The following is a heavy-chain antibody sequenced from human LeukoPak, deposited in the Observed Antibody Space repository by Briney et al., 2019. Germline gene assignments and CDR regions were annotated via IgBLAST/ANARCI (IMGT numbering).Heavy chain of an antibody. CDR2: IYYSGST. CDR3: ARLPTMVRELDY. J-gene: IGHJ4*02. Sequence: SETLSLTCTVSGGSISSSSYYWGWIRQPPGKGLEWTGSIYYSGSTCYNPSLKSRVTISVDTSKNQFSLKLSSVTAADTAVYYCARLPTMVRELDYWGQGTLVTVSS. V-gene: IGHV4-39*01. CDR1: GGSISSSSYY. D-gene: IGHD3-10*01.